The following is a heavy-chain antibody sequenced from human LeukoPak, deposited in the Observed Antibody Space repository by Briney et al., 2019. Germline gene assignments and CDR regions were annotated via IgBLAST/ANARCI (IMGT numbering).Heavy chain of an antibody. CDR2: ISGSGGST. Sequence: GGSLRLSCGASGFTFSSYGMSWVRQAPGKGLEWVSAISGSGGSTYYADSVKGRFTISRDNSKNTLSLQMNSLRAEDTAVYYCARKVYSSSWQTTVGLDHWGQGTLVTVSS. J-gene: IGHJ4*02. D-gene: IGHD6-13*01. CDR3: ARKVYSSSWQTTVGLDH. V-gene: IGHV3-23*01. CDR1: GFTFSSYG.